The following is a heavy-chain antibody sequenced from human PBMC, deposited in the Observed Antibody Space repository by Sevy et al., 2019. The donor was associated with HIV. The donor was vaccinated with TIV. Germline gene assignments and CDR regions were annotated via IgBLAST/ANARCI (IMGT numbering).Heavy chain of an antibody. J-gene: IGHJ4*02. V-gene: IGHV4-39*01. CDR1: GGSISSSSYY. Sequence: SETLSLTCTVSGGSISSSSYYWGWIRQPPGKGLEWIGSIYYSGSTYYNPSLKSRVTISVDTSKNQFSLKLSSVTAADTAVYYCARGKWLVHDYRGQGTLVTVSS. D-gene: IGHD6-19*01. CDR3: ARGKWLVHDY. CDR2: IYYSGST.